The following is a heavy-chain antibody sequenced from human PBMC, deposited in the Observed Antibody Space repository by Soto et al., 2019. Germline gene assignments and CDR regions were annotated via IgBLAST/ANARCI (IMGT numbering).Heavy chain of an antibody. V-gene: IGHV1-8*01. CDR3: ARGSVGQVRYYYYTMDV. CDR2: MNPNSGNT. D-gene: IGHD1-26*01. Sequence: GASVKVSCKASGYTFTSYGINWVRQATGQGLEWMGWMNPNSGNTGYAQKFQGRVTMTRNTSTSTAYMELSSLRSEDTAVYYCARGSVGQVRYYYYTMDVWGQGTTVIVS. CDR1: GYTFTSYG. J-gene: IGHJ6*02.